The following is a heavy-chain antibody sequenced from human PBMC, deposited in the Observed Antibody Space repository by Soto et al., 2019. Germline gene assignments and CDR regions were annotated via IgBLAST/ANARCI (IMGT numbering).Heavy chain of an antibody. V-gene: IGHV1-2*04. D-gene: IGHD2-8*01. CDR2: INPKSGGT. CDR3: ARGDSTDCSNDVCSFFYNHDMDV. CDR1: GYSFTDYH. Sequence: ASVKVSCTASGYSFTDYHIHWVRQAPGQGLEWLGRINPKSGGTSTAQKFQGWVTMTTDTSISTASMELTRLTSDNTAIYYCARGDSTDCSNDVCSFFYNHDMDVWGQGTTVTVSS. J-gene: IGHJ6*02.